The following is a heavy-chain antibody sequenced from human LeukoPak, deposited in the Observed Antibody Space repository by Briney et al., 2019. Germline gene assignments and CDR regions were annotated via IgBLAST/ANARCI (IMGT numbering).Heavy chain of an antibody. CDR3: ARVVPDSWSSDY. CDR2: IWYDGSNK. V-gene: IGHV3-33*01. CDR1: GFTFSSYG. Sequence: GRSLRLSCAASGFTFSSYGMHWVRQAPGKGLEWVAVIWYDGSNKYYADSVKGRFTISRDNSKNTLYLQMNSLRAEDTAVYYCARVVPDSWSSDYWGQGTLVTVPS. J-gene: IGHJ4*02. D-gene: IGHD6-13*01.